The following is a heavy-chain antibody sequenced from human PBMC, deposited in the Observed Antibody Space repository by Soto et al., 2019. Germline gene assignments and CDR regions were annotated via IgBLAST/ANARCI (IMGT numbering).Heavy chain of an antibody. V-gene: IGHV2-5*02. Sequence: QITLKESGPTLVKPTQTLTLTCTFSGFSLSTSGVGVGWIRQPPGKALEWLALIYWDDDKRYSPSLKSRITITKDTIKNQVFITTTNLDPGHMATSYCAHPNSYYYSSDNNYRGEGTLVTVSS. CDR3: AHPNSYYYSSDNNY. D-gene: IGHD3-10*01. J-gene: IGHJ4*02. CDR2: IYWDDDK. CDR1: GFSLSTSGVG.